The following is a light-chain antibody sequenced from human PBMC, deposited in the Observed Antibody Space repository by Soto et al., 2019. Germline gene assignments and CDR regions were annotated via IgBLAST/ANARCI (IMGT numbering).Light chain of an antibody. CDR1: QSVSTY. V-gene: IGKV3-11*01. CDR3: QQRSNWPPTWT. CDR2: DAS. J-gene: IGKJ1*01. Sequence: EIVLTQSPATLSLSPGERATLSCRASQSVSTYLAWYQQKPGQAPRLLIYDASKRATGIPARFSGSGSGTGFTLTITSLEPEDFGVYYCQQRSNWPPTWTFGQGNKVDIK.